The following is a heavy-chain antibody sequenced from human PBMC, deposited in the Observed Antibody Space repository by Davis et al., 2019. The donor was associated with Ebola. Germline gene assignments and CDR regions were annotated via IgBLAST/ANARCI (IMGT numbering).Heavy chain of an antibody. Sequence: GESLKISCAASGFTFCSYAMPWVRQARGKGLEWVAVLSNDGRNKYYADSVKGRFTISRDNSKKTLYLQMNSLRAEDTAVYYCARDRTMVRGVITLKNYYYGMDVWGQGTTVTVSS. D-gene: IGHD3-10*01. CDR3: ARDRTMVRGVITLKNYYYGMDV. CDR2: LSNDGRNK. J-gene: IGHJ6*02. V-gene: IGHV3-30*04. CDR1: GFTFCSYA.